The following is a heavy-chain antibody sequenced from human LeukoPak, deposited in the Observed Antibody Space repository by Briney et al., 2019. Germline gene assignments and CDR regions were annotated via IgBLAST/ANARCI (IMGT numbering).Heavy chain of an antibody. Sequence: ASVKVSCKASEYTFTSYAMHWVRQAPGQRLEWMGWINAGNGNTKYSQKFQGRVTITRDTSASTAYMELSSLRSEDTAVYYCARGAKLWFGELLSTANWFDPWGQGTLVTVSS. CDR2: INAGNGNT. V-gene: IGHV1-3*01. J-gene: IGHJ5*02. D-gene: IGHD3-10*01. CDR3: ARGAKLWFGELLSTANWFDP. CDR1: EYTFTSYA.